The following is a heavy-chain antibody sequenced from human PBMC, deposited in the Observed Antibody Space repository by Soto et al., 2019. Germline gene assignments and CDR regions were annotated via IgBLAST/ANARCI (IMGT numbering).Heavy chain of an antibody. D-gene: IGHD6-13*01. CDR3: ARQQYSSSWSNWFDP. V-gene: IGHV4-59*08. Sequence: SETLSLTCTVSGGSISSYYWSWIRQPPGKGLEWIGYIYYSGSANYNPSLKSRVTISVDTSKNQFSLKLSSVTAADPAVYYCARQQYSSSWSNWFDPWGQGTLVTVSS. J-gene: IGHJ5*02. CDR2: IYYSGSA. CDR1: GGSISSYY.